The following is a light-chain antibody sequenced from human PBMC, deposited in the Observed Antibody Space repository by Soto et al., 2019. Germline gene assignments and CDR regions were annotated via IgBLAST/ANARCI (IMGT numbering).Light chain of an antibody. CDR3: GTWDNSPSACYV. CDR1: SSDVGAYNY. J-gene: IGLJ1*01. Sequence: QSVLTQPPSASGSPGQSVTISCTGTSSDVGAYNYVSWYQQYPGKAPKLMIYEVSKRPSGIPDRFSGSKSGTSATLGITGLQTGDEADYYCGTWDNSPSACYVFGTGTKLTVL. V-gene: IGLV2-8*01. CDR2: EVS.